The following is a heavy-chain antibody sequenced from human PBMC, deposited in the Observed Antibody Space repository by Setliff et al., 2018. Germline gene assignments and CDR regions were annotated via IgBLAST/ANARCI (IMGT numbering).Heavy chain of an antibody. J-gene: IGHJ3*02. CDR1: GSTFTSYY. Sequence: SVKVSCKASGSTFTSYYTHWVRQAPGQGLEWLGRIDPNSGGTDYAQRFQGRVTMSGDTSISTAYMELSGLRSDDTAIYYCARDTEEIRGDYGAFNIWGQGTMVTVSS. D-gene: IGHD4-17*01. CDR2: IDPNSGGT. V-gene: IGHV1-2*06. CDR3: ARDTEEIRGDYGAFNI.